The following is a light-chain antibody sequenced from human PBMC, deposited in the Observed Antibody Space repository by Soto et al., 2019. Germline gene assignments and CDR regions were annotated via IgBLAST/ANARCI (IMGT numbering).Light chain of an antibody. CDR3: QQYNSYPLT. V-gene: IGKV1-16*02. CDR1: QGINNY. Sequence: DIQMTQSPSSLSASIGDRVTITCRASQGINNYLAWFQQKPGRAPKSPIYAASSLQSGVPSKFSGSGSGTDFTLTINNLQPEDFAAYYCQQYNSYPLTFDHGTRVEIK. CDR2: AAS. J-gene: IGKJ5*01.